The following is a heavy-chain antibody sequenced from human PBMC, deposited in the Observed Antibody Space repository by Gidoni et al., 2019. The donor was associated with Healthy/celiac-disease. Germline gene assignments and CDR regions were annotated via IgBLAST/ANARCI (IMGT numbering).Heavy chain of an antibody. CDR1: GFTFSSYG. CDR2: IWYDGSNK. V-gene: IGHV3-33*01. D-gene: IGHD6-19*01. J-gene: IGHJ4*02. CDR3: ASDSGYSSGWYLFDY. Sequence: QVQLVASGGGVVQPGRSLRLSFAASGFTFSSYGMQWVRQAPGKGLEWVEVIWYDGSNKYYADSVKGRFTISRDNSKNTLYLQMNSLRAEDTAVYYCASDSGYSSGWYLFDYWGQGTLVTVSS.